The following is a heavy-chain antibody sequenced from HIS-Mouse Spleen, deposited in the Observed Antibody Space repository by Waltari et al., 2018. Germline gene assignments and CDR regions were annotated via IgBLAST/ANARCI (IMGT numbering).Heavy chain of an antibody. Sequence: QVQLQESGPGLVKPSETLSLTCTVSGGSISSYYWSWIRQPAGKGLEWIGRIYTSGSPNYTPAIESGVTMSVDTSKNQFSLKLSSVTAADTAVYYCARDFHDFWSGYYGGDKKHDAFDIWGQGTMVTVSS. J-gene: IGHJ3*02. CDR1: GGSISSYY. D-gene: IGHD3-3*01. CDR2: IYTSGSP. CDR3: ARDFHDFWSGYYGGDKKHDAFDI. V-gene: IGHV4-4*07.